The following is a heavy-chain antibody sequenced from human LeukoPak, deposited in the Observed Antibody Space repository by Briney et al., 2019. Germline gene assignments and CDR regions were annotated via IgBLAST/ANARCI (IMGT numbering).Heavy chain of an antibody. D-gene: IGHD2-2*01. CDR3: ASKYLLHGTLYYYYYMDV. CDR2: IIPIFGTA. CDR1: GGTFSSYA. J-gene: IGHJ6*03. Sequence: SVKVSCKASGGTFSSYAISWVRQAPGQGLEWMGGIIPIFGTANYAQKFQGRVTITADESTSTAYMELSSLRSEDTAVYYCASKYLLHGTLYYYYYMDVWGKGTTVTVSS. V-gene: IGHV1-69*01.